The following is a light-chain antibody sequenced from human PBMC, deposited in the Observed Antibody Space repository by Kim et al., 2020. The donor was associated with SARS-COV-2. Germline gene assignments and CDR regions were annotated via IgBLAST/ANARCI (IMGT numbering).Light chain of an antibody. CDR3: HQYISSPLT. CDR2: WAS. CDR1: QTLFYNSDNNNY. Sequence: ATVNCKSSQTLFYNSDNNNYLAWYQQRPGQPPRLLIYWASNRASGVPERFSGSGSGTDFTLTISSLQAEDVATYYCHQYISSPLTFGGGTKVDIK. J-gene: IGKJ4*01. V-gene: IGKV4-1*01.